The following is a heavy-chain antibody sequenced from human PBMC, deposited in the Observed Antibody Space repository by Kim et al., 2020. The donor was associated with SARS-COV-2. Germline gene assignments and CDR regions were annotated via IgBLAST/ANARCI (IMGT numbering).Heavy chain of an antibody. J-gene: IGHJ6*02. V-gene: IGHV3-13*05. Sequence: GGSLRLSCAASGFTFSSYDMHWVRQATGKGLEWVSAIGTAGDPYYPGSVKGRFTISRENAKNSLYLQMNSLRAGDTAVYYCARGMVRGAYHRDYYGMDVWGQGTTVTVSS. D-gene: IGHD3-10*01. CDR2: IGTAGDP. CDR1: GFTFSSYD. CDR3: ARGMVRGAYHRDYYGMDV.